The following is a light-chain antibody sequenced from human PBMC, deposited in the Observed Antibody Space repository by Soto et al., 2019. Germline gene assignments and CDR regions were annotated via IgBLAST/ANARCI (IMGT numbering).Light chain of an antibody. CDR2: GAS. V-gene: IGKV3-15*01. Sequence: EVVMTQSPATLSVSPGERATLSCRASQSVGTNLAWYQQKPGLAPRPLIYGASTRATGVPARFSGSGSGTEFTLTISSLQSEDFAVYYCQQYNNWPRTFGLGTKVDVK. J-gene: IGKJ1*01. CDR1: QSVGTN. CDR3: QQYNNWPRT.